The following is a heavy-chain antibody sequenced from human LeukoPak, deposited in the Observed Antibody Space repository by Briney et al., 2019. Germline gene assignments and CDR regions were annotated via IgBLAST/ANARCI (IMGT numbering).Heavy chain of an antibody. CDR2: ISGSGSST. CDR3: AQTGLRSFDWLRC. V-gene: IGHV3-23*01. CDR1: GFTFSTAW. Sequence: GGSLRLSCTASGFTFSTAWMSWVRQAPGKGLEWVSAISGSGSSTYYTDSVKGRFTISRDNSKNTLYLQMNSLRAEDTAVYYCAQTGLRSFDWLRCWGQGTLVTVSS. J-gene: IGHJ4*02. D-gene: IGHD3-9*01.